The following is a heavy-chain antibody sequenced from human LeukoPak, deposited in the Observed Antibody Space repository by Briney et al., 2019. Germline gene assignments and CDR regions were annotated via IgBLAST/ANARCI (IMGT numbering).Heavy chain of an antibody. CDR2: IKKDGSEK. CDR3: ASELPSSSWYDR. D-gene: IGHD6-13*01. J-gene: IGHJ5*02. CDR1: GCAFGDYW. V-gene: IGHV3-7*01. Sequence: GGSLTLSCAVSGCAFGDYWMTWVRQAPGKGLGWVANIKKDGSEKYYVASVRGRFTIYRDNAKNSLYLQMNSLRAEDTAVYYCASELPSSSWYDRCGQGALVTVSP.